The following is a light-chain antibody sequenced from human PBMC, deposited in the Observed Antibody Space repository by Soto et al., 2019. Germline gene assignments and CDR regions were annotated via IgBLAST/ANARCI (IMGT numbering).Light chain of an antibody. J-gene: IGLJ2*01. Sequence: QSVLTQPPSASGTPGQRVTISCSGSSSNVGGHTVNWYQQVPGTAPKLLIYNSSQRPSGVPDRFSGSKSGTSASLAISGLQSEDEGDYYCAAWDDSLNGPVFGGGTKLTVL. CDR2: NSS. CDR3: AAWDDSLNGPV. V-gene: IGLV1-44*01. CDR1: SSNVGGHT.